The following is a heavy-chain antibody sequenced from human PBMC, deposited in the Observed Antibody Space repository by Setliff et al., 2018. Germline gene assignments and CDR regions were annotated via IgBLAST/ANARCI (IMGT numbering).Heavy chain of an antibody. J-gene: IGHJ1*01. Sequence: ASVKVSCKASGYTFSHSGITWVRQAPGQGLEWMGWISAHTGNTYSGQKLHDRLTLTTDTSTNTAYMELRSLGSDDTAVYYCSRLVRFCTRVACQTLSGGESWGQGTLVTVSS. CDR3: SRLVRFCTRVACQTLSGGES. CDR1: GYTFSHSG. CDR2: ISAHTGNT. D-gene: IGHD2-8*01. V-gene: IGHV1-18*01.